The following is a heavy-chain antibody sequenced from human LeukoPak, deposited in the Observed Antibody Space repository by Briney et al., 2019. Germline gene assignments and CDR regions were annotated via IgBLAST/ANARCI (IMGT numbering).Heavy chain of an antibody. CDR2: INPNSGGT. Sequence: ASVKVSCKASGYTFTGYYMHWVRQAPGQGLEWMGWINPNSGGTNYAQKFQGRVTMTRDTSISTAYMELSRLRYDDTAVYYCARTLSSSWSGTIDYWGQGTLVTVSS. CDR3: ARTLSSSWSGTIDY. V-gene: IGHV1-2*02. D-gene: IGHD6-13*01. J-gene: IGHJ4*02. CDR1: GYTFTGYY.